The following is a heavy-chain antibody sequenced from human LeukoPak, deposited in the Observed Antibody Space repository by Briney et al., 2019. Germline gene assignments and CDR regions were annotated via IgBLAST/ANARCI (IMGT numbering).Heavy chain of an antibody. V-gene: IGHV3-30*18. J-gene: IGHJ4*02. CDR1: GFTFSSYG. CDR2: ISYDGSNK. CDR3: AKGLSSYGDYAGY. D-gene: IGHD4-17*01. Sequence: TGGSLRLSCAASGFTFSSYGMHWVRQAPGKGLEWVAVISYDGSNKYYADSVKGRFTISRDNSKNTLYLQMNSLRAEDTAVYYCAKGLSSYGDYAGYWGQGTLVTVSS.